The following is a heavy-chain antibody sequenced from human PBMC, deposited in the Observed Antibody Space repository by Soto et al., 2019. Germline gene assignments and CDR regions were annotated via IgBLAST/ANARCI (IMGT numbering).Heavy chain of an antibody. CDR2: IYPGDSDT. CDR1: GYIFPSYW. V-gene: IGHV5-51*01. D-gene: IGHD1-26*01. J-gene: IGHJ4*02. CDR3: ARREWELRPFDY. Sequence: PGESLKIYCHGSGYIFPSYWIVWVRQMPGKGLEWMGIIYPGDSDTRYSPSFQGQVTISADKSISTAYLQWSSLKASDTAMYYCARREWELRPFDYWGQGTLVTVSS.